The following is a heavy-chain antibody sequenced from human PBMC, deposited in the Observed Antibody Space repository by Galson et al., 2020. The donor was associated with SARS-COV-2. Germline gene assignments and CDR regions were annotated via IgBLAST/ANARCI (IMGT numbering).Heavy chain of an antibody. J-gene: IGHJ6*02. Sequence: GESLKISCAASGFTFSTYPMHWVHQAPGKGLEWVAVISYDGINKQYADSVKGRFTISRDNSKNTVHLQMNSLRAEDTALYYCARDSSGEGYYYGMDVWGQGTTVTVSS. CDR2: ISYDGINK. CDR3: ARDSSGEGYYYGMDV. V-gene: IGHV3-30-3*01. CDR1: GFTFSTYP. D-gene: IGHD7-27*01.